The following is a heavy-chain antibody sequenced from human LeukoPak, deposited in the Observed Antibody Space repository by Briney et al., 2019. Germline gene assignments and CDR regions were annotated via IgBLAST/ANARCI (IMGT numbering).Heavy chain of an antibody. Sequence: GGSLRLSCAASGFAFNTYSLHWVRQAPDTGLEWMAGISSDGSKTYYTHSVQDRFTISRDNSKNTLYLQMNSLRAEDTAVYYCARGRSPLRVRFLEWFPLYMDVWGKGTTVTVSS. CDR2: ISSDGSKT. CDR1: GFAFNTYS. J-gene: IGHJ6*03. CDR3: ARGRSPLRVRFLEWFPLYMDV. D-gene: IGHD3-3*01. V-gene: IGHV3-30*10.